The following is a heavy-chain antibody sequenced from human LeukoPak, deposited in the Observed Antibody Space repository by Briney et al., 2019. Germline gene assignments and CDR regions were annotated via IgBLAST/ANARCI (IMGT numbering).Heavy chain of an antibody. J-gene: IGHJ4*02. Sequence: GGSLRLSCAASGFTVSSNYMSWVRQAPGKGLEWVSVIYSGGSTYYADSVKGRFTISRDNSKNTLYLQVNSLRAEDTAVYYCARSSDDSSGYHFDYWGQGTLVTVSS. CDR2: IYSGGST. CDR1: GFTVSSNY. D-gene: IGHD3-22*01. CDR3: ARSSDDSSGYHFDY. V-gene: IGHV3-53*05.